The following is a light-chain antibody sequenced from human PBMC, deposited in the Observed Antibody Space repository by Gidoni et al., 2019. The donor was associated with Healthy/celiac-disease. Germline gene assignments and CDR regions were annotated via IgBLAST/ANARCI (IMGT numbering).Light chain of an antibody. Sequence: TVLTQSPATLSLPPGERATLSCRASQSVSSYLAWYQQKPGQAPRLLIYDASNRATGIPAGFSGSGSGTDFTLTISSLEPEDFAVYYCRQRSNWPPLTFGGGTKVEIK. CDR2: DAS. CDR3: RQRSNWPPLT. CDR1: QSVSSY. V-gene: IGKV3-11*01. J-gene: IGKJ4*01.